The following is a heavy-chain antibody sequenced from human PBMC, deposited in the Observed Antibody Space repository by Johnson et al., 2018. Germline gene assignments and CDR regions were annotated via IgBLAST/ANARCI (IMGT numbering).Heavy chain of an antibody. J-gene: IGHJ3*02. V-gene: IGHV3-15*07. CDR1: GFTFSNAW. CDR2: IKSKTDGGTR. CDR3: TTGRRGSCDI. Sequence: VQLVQSGGGLVKPGGSLRLSCAASGFTFSNAWMNWVLQAPGKGLEWVGRIKSKTDGGTRDYAAPVKGRFTISRDESKNTLYLQLNSLKTEDTAVYYCTTGRRGSCDIWGQGTMVTVSS. D-gene: IGHD1-1*01.